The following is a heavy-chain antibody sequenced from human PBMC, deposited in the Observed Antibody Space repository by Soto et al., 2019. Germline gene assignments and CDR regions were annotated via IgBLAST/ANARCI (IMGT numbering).Heavy chain of an antibody. D-gene: IGHD5-18*01. J-gene: IGHJ4*02. V-gene: IGHV4-31*03. CDR1: GGSISSGGYY. Sequence: SETLSLTCTVSGGSISSGGYYWSWIRQHPGKGLEWIGYIYYSGSTYYNPSLKGRVTISVDTSKNQFPLKLSSVTAADTAVYYCARSWGYPYYFDYWGQGTLVTVSS. CDR3: ARSWGYPYYFDY. CDR2: IYYSGST.